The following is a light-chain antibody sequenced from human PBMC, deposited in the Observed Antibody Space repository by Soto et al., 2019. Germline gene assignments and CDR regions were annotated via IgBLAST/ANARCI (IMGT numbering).Light chain of an antibody. V-gene: IGKV3-11*01. CDR3: QHRSK. CDR2: AAS. J-gene: IGKJ4*02. Sequence: EIVLTQSPATLSFFPGERATLSCRASQSINSYLAWYQQKPGQAPRLLMSAASNRATGIPARFSGSGSGTDFTLTSSSLEAEDFAVYYCQHRSKFGGGTKVEIK. CDR1: QSINSY.